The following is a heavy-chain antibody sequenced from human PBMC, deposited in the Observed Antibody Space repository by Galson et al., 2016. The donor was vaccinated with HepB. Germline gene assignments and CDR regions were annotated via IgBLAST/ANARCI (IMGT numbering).Heavy chain of an antibody. CDR1: GDSVSNNNAA. Sequence: CAISGDSVSNNNAAWHWIRQSPSRGLEWLGKTYYRSKWFNDYAGSVTSRISINPDTSQNQFSLQLNSVTPEDTAVYYCARQYGRVFEYWGQGTLDTVSS. CDR2: TYYRSKWFN. CDR3: ARQYGRVFEY. V-gene: IGHV6-1*01. D-gene: IGHD2/OR15-2a*01. J-gene: IGHJ4*02.